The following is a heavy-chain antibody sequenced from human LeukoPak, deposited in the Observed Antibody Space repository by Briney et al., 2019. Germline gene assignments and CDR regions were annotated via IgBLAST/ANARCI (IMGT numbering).Heavy chain of an antibody. Sequence: SETLSLTCTVSGYSISSGFYWGWIRQPPGKGLEWIGNIHYSGSTYYKPSLKSRVTISVDTSKNQFSLKLSSVTAADTAMYYCARGGGWFGELDYMDVWGKGTTVTISS. V-gene: IGHV4-38-2*02. CDR2: IHYSGST. CDR1: GYSISSGFY. J-gene: IGHJ6*03. CDR3: ARGGGWFGELDYMDV. D-gene: IGHD3-10*01.